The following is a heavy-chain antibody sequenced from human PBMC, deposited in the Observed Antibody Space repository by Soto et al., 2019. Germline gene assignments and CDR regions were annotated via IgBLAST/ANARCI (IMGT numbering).Heavy chain of an antibody. CDR2: ISYDGSNK. CDR3: AKNRLANSPYYFYYYGMDV. J-gene: IGHJ6*02. Sequence: QVQLVESGGGVVQPGRSLRLSCAASGFTFRSYGMHWVRQAPGKGLEWVAVISYDGSNKYCPDSVKGRFTISRDNSKNTLYLQMSSLRAEDTAVYYCAKNRLANSPYYFYYYGMDVWGQGTTVTVSS. D-gene: IGHD6-25*01. V-gene: IGHV3-30*18. CDR1: GFTFRSYG.